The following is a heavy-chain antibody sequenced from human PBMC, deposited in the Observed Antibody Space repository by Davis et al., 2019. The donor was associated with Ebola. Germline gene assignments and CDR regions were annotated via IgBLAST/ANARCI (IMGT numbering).Heavy chain of an antibody. CDR2: INPSGGTT. J-gene: IGHJ4*02. D-gene: IGHD6-13*01. CDR1: GYTFNIYY. Sequence: AASVKVSCKASGYTFNIYYMYWVRPAPGQGLEWLGIINPSGGTTSYAQKFQGRVTMTRDTSTSTVYMELISLRSEDTAVYYCASPGIAAGAPRYWGQGTLVTVSS. V-gene: IGHV1-46*02. CDR3: ASPGIAAGAPRY.